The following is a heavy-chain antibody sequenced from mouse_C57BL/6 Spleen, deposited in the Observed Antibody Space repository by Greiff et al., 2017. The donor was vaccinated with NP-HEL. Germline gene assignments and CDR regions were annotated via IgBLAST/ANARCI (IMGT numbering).Heavy chain of an antibody. CDR2: ISYDGSN. D-gene: IGHD1-1*01. CDR1: GYSITSGYY. CDR3: ARGYYGQDAMDY. Sequence: DVQLQESGPGLVKPSQSLSLTCSVTGYSITSGYYWNWIRQFPGNKLEWMGYISYDGSNNYNPSLKNRISITRDTSKNQFFLKLNSVTTEDTATYYCARGYYGQDAMDYWGQGTSVTVSS. V-gene: IGHV3-6*01. J-gene: IGHJ4*01.